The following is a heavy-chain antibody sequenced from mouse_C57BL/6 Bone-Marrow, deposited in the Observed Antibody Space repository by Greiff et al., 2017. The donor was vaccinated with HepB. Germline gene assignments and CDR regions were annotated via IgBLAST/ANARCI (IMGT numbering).Heavy chain of an antibody. CDR1: GYTFTSYW. CDR2: INPSSGYT. J-gene: IGHJ1*03. CDR3: ARYYYGSSYGYFDF. Sequence: QVQLQESGAELAKPGASVKLSCKASGYTFTSYWMHWVKQRPGQGLEWIGYINPSSGYTKYNQKFKDKATLPADKSSSTAYMRLSSLTYEDSAVYYCARYYYGSSYGYFDFWGTGTTVTVSS. D-gene: IGHD1-1*01. V-gene: IGHV1-7*01.